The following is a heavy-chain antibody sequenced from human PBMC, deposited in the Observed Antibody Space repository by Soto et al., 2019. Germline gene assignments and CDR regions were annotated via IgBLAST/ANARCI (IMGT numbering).Heavy chain of an antibody. Sequence: QVQLQESGPGLVKSSETLSLTCTVSGGSVSSEHYYWNWIRQPPGKGLERIGYFYYTGSTNYNPTLQRSLAMSVDMSKNHLSLKSSSVTAADTAVYYCAGGTDGKKVAYWGQGTLVTVSS. CDR1: GGSVSSEHYY. CDR3: AGGTDGKKVAY. J-gene: IGHJ4*02. V-gene: IGHV4-61*03. D-gene: IGHD5-12*01. CDR2: FYYTGST.